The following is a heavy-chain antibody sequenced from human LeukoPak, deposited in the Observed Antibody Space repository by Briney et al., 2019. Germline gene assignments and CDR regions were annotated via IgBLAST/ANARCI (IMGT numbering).Heavy chain of an antibody. CDR1: GFTFSSYG. V-gene: IGHV3-33*08. J-gene: IGHJ3*02. CDR3: ARDRSFSSPDAFDI. CDR2: IWYGGSYK. Sequence: GGSLRLSCAASGFTFSSYGMHWVRQAPGKGLEWVAVIWYGGSYKYYADSVRGRFTISRDNSKNTLYLQMNSLRPEDTAVYYCARDRSFSSPDAFDIWGQGTMVTVSS. D-gene: IGHD6-6*01.